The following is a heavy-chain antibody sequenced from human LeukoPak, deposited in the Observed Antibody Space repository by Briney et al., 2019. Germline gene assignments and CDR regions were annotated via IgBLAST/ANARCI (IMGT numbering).Heavy chain of an antibody. D-gene: IGHD3-22*01. Sequence: ASVKVSCKASGYTFTSYGISWVRQAPGQGPEWMGWISAYNGNTNYAQSVQGRVIMTTDTSTSTAYLEVRSLTFDDTAVYYCARDDKNGSWSWFDPWGQGTPVTVSS. CDR1: GYTFTSYG. CDR2: ISAYNGNT. CDR3: ARDDKNGSWSWFDP. J-gene: IGHJ5*02. V-gene: IGHV1-18*01.